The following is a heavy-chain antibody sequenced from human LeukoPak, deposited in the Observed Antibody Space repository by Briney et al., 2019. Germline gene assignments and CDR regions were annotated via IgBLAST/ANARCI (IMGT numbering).Heavy chain of an antibody. D-gene: IGHD3-10*01. CDR1: GYTFTGYY. J-gene: IGHJ4*02. V-gene: IGHV1-2*02. CDR3: ARGSTVRGVIITPFDY. Sequence: GASVKVSCKASGYTFTGYYMHWVRQAPGQGLEWMGWINPNSGGTNYAQKFQGRVTTTRDTSISTAYMELSRLRSDDTAVYYCARGSTVRGVIITPFDYWGQGTLVTVSS. CDR2: INPNSGGT.